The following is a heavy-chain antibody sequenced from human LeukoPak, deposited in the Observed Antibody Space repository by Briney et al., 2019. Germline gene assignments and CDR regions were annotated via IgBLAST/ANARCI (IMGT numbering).Heavy chain of an antibody. CDR1: GGSISSYY. D-gene: IGHD3-10*01. CDR3: ARDGGFGGLYYYYMDV. CDR2: IYYSGST. V-gene: IGHV4-59*01. J-gene: IGHJ6*03. Sequence: SETLSLTCTVSGGSISSYYWSWIRQPPGKGLEWIGYIYYSGSTNYNPSLKSRVTISVDTSKNQFSLKLSSVTAADTAVYYCARDGGFGGLYYYYMDVWGKGTTVTISS.